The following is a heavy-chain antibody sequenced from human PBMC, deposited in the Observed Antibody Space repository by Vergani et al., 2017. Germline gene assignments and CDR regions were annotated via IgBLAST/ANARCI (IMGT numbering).Heavy chain of an antibody. CDR3: ARGGHDYGDYYAY. J-gene: IGHJ4*02. D-gene: IGHD4-17*01. CDR2: IYYSGST. CDR1: GGSISSGGYY. Sequence: QVQLQESGPGLVKPSQTLSLTCTVSGGSISSGGYYWSWIRQPPGKGLEWIGYIYYSGSTNYNPSLKSRVTISVDTSKNQFSLKLSSVTAADTAVYYCARGGHDYGDYYAYWGQGTLVTVSS. V-gene: IGHV4-61*08.